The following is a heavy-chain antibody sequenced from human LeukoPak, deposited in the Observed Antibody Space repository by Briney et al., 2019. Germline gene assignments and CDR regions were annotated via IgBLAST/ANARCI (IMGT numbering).Heavy chain of an antibody. D-gene: IGHD1-14*01. Sequence: SETLSLTCAVCGGSFSDYYWSWVRQPPGEGLQWIGEINHSGSANYNPSLTRRGTISVDTSKSQFSLKVNSVTAADTALYYCARGGTVSTSWYLDLGGRGTLATVS. V-gene: IGHV4-34*01. CDR1: GGSFSDYY. J-gene: IGHJ2*01. CDR3: ARGGTVSTSWYLDL. CDR2: INHSGSA.